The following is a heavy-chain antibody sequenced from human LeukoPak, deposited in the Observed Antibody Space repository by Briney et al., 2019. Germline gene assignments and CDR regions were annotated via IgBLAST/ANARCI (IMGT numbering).Heavy chain of an antibody. CDR1: GFTFSRYA. CDR3: AKGGGPKLKDAFDI. J-gene: IGHJ3*02. V-gene: IGHV3-30*04. D-gene: IGHD1-1*01. Sequence: GGSLRLSCTASGFTFSRYAMHWLRQAPGKGLEWVAVVAYDGSNKYPADSLKGRFTISRDNSKNTLFLEMNSLRPEDTAVYYCAKGGGPKLKDAFDIWGQGTVVTVSA. CDR2: VAYDGSNK.